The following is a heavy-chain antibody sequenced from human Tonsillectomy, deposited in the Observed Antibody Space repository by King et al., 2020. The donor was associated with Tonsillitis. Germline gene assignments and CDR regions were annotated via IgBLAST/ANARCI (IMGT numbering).Heavy chain of an antibody. Sequence: QLQESGPGLVKPSETLSLTCAVSGYSITSGYYWGWIRQPPGKGLEWIGSMYRSGNTYYTPSLKTRVTISKDTSKNQFSLNLNSVTAADTAVYYCARSLEWGGGWDAFDIWGQGTMVTVSS. J-gene: IGHJ3*02. CDR1: GYSITSGYY. CDR2: MYRSGNT. V-gene: IGHV4-38-2*01. CDR3: ARSLEWGGGWDAFDI. D-gene: IGHD6-19*01.